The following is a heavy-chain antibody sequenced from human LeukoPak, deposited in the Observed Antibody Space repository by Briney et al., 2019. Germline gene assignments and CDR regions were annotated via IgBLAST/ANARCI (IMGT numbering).Heavy chain of an antibody. CDR3: AKVMPPGRIRFYSYYMDV. CDR1: RFTFSSYA. D-gene: IGHD2-15*01. J-gene: IGHJ6*03. V-gene: IGHV3-30*02. Sequence: QPGGSLRLSCAASRFTFSSYAMSWVRQAPGKGLEWVAFIRYDGSNEYYADSVKGRFTISRDKSKNTLSLQMNGLRVEDTAVYYCAKVMPPGRIRFYSYYMDVWGKGTTVTVS. CDR2: IRYDGSNE.